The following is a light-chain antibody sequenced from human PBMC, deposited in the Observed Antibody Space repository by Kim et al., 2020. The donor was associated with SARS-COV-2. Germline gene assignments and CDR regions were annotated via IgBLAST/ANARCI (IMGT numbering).Light chain of an antibody. J-gene: IGKJ4*01. V-gene: IGKV1-5*01. CDR2: DAS. Sequence: ASVGDSVPITCRASHSITRWLAWYQQKPGKAPKLLISDASTLQGGVPSRFSGSGSGTEFTLTITSLQPDDFATYYCQQYNLYPLTFGGGTKVDIK. CDR3: QQYNLYPLT. CDR1: HSITRW.